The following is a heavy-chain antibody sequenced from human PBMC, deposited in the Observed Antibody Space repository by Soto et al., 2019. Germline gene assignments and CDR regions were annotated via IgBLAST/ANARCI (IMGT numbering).Heavy chain of an antibody. V-gene: IGHV3-49*03. CDR1: GFTFGDYA. CDR2: IRSRPNGGTT. Sequence: EVQLVESGGGLVQPGRSLRLSCTVSGFTFGDYAMNWFRQAPGKGLEWVGFIRSRPNGGTTEYAASVKGRFTISRDDSKSIAYLQMNSLKTEDTAVYYCTRHQLGPYDYWGQGTLVTISS. J-gene: IGHJ4*02. CDR3: TRHQLGPYDY. D-gene: IGHD1-1*01.